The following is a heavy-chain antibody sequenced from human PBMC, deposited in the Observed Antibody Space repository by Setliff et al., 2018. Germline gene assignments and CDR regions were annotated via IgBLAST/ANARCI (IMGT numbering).Heavy chain of an antibody. CDR1: GDSISDAS. CDR3: AIASSGWYSAYYYYMDV. CDR2: VFYNGAA. D-gene: IGHD6-19*01. J-gene: IGHJ6*03. Sequence: TSETLSLTCTVSGDSISDASIMAWIRQPPGKGLEFIGYVFYNGAAKYDPSLKRRVTISLDTSKNQFSLNLTSVTAADTAVYYCAIASSGWYSAYYYYMDVWGKGTTVTVSS. V-gene: IGHV4-59*08.